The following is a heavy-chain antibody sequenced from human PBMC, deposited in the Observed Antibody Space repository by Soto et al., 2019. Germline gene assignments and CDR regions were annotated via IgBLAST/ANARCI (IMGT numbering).Heavy chain of an antibody. CDR1: GYTFTSYG. V-gene: IGHV1-18*01. Sequence: ASVKVSCKASGYTFTSYGISWVRQAPGQGLEWMGWISAYNGNTNYAQKLQGRVTMTTDTSTSTVYMELRSLRSDDTAVYYCASGLYNWNYDSFWGQGTMVTVSS. CDR2: ISAYNGNT. CDR3: ASGLYNWNYDSF. J-gene: IGHJ3*01. D-gene: IGHD1-7*01.